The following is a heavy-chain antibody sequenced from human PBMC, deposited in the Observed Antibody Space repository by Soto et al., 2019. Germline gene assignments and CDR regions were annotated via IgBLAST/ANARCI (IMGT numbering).Heavy chain of an antibody. Sequence: QVLLVQSGAEVKKPGSSVKISCKASGGSFGNSAINWVRQTPGQGLEWLGGFIPVYRTLNYAQTFQGRVTITADESTGTAYMTLTSLASHATAVYYCATGVIWIGYFTVDSWGQGTRVTVAS. V-gene: IGHV1-69*01. D-gene: IGHD3-3*01. CDR2: FIPVYRTL. J-gene: IGHJ4*02. CDR3: ATGVIWIGYFTVDS. CDR1: GGSFGNSA.